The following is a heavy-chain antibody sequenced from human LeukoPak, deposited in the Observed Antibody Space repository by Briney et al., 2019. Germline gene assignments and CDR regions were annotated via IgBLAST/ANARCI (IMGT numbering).Heavy chain of an antibody. J-gene: IGHJ6*02. CDR2: IGSDNKP. CDR1: GFTFSVYS. V-gene: IGHV3-23*01. CDR3: ARDLNYYVAMDV. Sequence: GGSLRLSCGASGFTFSVYSMTWVRQAPGKGLEWVSSIGSDNKPHYSESVKGRFAISRDNSKSMLFLQLNSLRAEDTALYYCARDLNYYVAMDVWGQGTTVTVSS. D-gene: IGHD3-10*02.